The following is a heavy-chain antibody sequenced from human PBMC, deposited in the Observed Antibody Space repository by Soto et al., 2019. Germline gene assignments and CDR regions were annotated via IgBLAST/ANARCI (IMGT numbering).Heavy chain of an antibody. D-gene: IGHD2-21*02. Sequence: ASETLSLTCTVSGGSISSGGYYWSWIRQHPGKGLEWIGYIYYSGSTYYNPSLKSRVTISVDTSKNQFSLKPSSVTAADTAVYYCARSGDHDYWGQGTLVTVSS. CDR2: IYYSGST. CDR3: ARSGDHDY. J-gene: IGHJ4*02. CDR1: GGSISSGGYY. V-gene: IGHV4-31*03.